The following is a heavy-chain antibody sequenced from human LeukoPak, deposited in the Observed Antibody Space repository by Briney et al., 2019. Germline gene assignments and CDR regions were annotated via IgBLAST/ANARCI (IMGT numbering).Heavy chain of an antibody. V-gene: IGHV3-7*01. D-gene: IGHD1-14*01. CDR2: IKQDGSEK. CDR3: ARDGPEDYYHMDV. CDR1: GFTFSSYW. Sequence: TGGSLRLSCAASGFTFSSYWMSWVRQAPGKGLEWVANIKQDGSEKYYVDSVKGRFTISRDNAKNSLYLQMNSLRAEDTAVYYCARDGPEDYYHMDVWGKGTTVTVSS. J-gene: IGHJ6*03.